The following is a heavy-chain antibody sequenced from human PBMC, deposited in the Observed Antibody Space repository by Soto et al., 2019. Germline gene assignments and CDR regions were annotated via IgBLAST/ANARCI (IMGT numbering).Heavy chain of an antibody. V-gene: IGHV1-8*01. D-gene: IGHD3-3*01. Sequence: GASVKVSCKASGYTFTSYDINWVRQATGQGLEWMGWMNPNSGNTGYAQKFQGRVTMTRNTSISTAYMELSSLRSEDTAGYYCARGLGYDCWSGPTPASYYMDAWGKGTTVTVSS. CDR2: MNPNSGNT. J-gene: IGHJ6*03. CDR3: ARGLGYDCWSGPTPASYYMDA. CDR1: GYTFTSYD.